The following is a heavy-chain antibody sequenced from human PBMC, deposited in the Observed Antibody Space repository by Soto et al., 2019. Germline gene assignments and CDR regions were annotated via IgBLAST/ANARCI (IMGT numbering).Heavy chain of an antibody. D-gene: IGHD3-10*01. CDR3: ARDNRKELWVEGLNAMDV. CDR2: ISGYNGRT. Sequence: QIQLVQSGPDVKKPGASVKVSCKASGYTFSTYGLSWVRQAPGQGLEWMGWISGYNGRTNYAQKFRGRVTLTTDTSASTACMELRSLRPDDTAMYYCARDNRKELWVEGLNAMDVWGQGTTVTVSS. V-gene: IGHV1-18*01. CDR1: GYTFSTYG. J-gene: IGHJ6*02.